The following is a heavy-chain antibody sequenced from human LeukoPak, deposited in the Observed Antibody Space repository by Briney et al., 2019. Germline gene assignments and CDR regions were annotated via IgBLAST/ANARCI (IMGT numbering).Heavy chain of an antibody. Sequence: SQTLSLTCAVSGGSISSYYWSWIRQPPGKGLEWIGYIYYSGSTNYNPSLKSRVTISVDTSKNQFSLKLSSVTAADTAVYYCARVIVVVVAATLFVPREEIDVFDYWGQGTLVTVSS. V-gene: IGHV4-59*12. CDR1: GGSISSYY. CDR3: ARVIVVVVAATLFVPREEIDVFDY. CDR2: IYYSGST. D-gene: IGHD2-15*01. J-gene: IGHJ4*02.